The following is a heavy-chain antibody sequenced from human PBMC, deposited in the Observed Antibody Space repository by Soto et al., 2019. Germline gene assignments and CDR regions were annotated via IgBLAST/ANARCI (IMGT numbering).Heavy chain of an antibody. D-gene: IGHD1-1*01. CDR3: ARHMSTGTAWRYYGMEV. V-gene: IGHV4-39*01. CDR1: GGSSSSSSYY. Sequence: SETLSLTGTVSGGSSSSSSYYWGWVRQPPGKGLEWIGSIYYSGSTYYNPSLKSRVTISVDTSKNQFSLKLSSVTAAHTAVYYCARHMSTGTAWRYYGMEVWGQGTSVT. CDR2: IYYSGST. J-gene: IGHJ6*02.